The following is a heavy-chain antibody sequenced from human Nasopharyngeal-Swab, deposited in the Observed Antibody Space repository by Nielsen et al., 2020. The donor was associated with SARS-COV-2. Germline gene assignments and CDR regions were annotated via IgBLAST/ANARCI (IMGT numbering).Heavy chain of an antibody. CDR2: IYPGDSDV. Sequence: GGSLRLSCKDSGYSFDRYWIGWVRQMPGKGLEWMGIIYPGDSDVRYSPSFQGRVTISADKSINTAYIQWSSLKASDTAIYYCARRVSSSGFDAFYIWGQGTLVTVSS. V-gene: IGHV5-51*01. D-gene: IGHD3-22*01. CDR3: ARRVSSSGFDAFYI. J-gene: IGHJ3*02. CDR1: GYSFDRYW.